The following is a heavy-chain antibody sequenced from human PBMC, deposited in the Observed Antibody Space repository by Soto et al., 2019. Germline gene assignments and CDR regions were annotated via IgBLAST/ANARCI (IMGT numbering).Heavy chain of an antibody. D-gene: IGHD2-21*01. CDR3: ARDQGDIVVVIATGYFYY. CDR1: GYTFTSYY. V-gene: IGHV1-46*03. CDR2: INPSGGST. Sequence: QVQLVQSGAAVKKPGASVKVSCKASGYTFTSYYMHWVRQAPGQGLEWVAIINPSGGSTSYAQKFQGRVTMTRDTSTSTVYIELSSLRSEDTAVYYCARDQGDIVVVIATGYFYYWGQGTLVTVSA. J-gene: IGHJ4*02.